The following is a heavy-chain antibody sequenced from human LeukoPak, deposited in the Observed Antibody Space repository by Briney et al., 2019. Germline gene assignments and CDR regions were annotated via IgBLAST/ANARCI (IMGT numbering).Heavy chain of an antibody. D-gene: IGHD3-3*01. J-gene: IGHJ6*02. Sequence: GGSLRLSCAASGFTFRNYAMAWVRQAQGKGLECVSAIRGSGDSVRYADSVKGRFTISRDNSKNTLYLQMNNLRAEDTALYYCARDFWATNYFYDMDVWGQGTTVTVSS. V-gene: IGHV3-23*01. CDR2: IRGSGDSV. CDR3: ARDFWATNYFYDMDV. CDR1: GFTFRNYA.